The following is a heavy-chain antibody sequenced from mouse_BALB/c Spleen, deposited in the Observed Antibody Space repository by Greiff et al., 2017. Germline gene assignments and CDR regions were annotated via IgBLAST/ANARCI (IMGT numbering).Heavy chain of an antibody. CDR1: GYTFTDYA. Sequence: QVQLKQSGAELVRPGVSVKISCKGSGYTFTDYAMHWVKQSHAKSLEWIGVISTYYDDASYNQKFKGKATMTVDKSSSTAYMELARLTSEDSAIYYCARRYGNHYYAMDYWGQGTSVTVSS. D-gene: IGHD2-10*02. CDR3: ARRYGNHYYAMDY. CDR2: ISTYYDDA. J-gene: IGHJ4*01. V-gene: IGHV1S137*01.